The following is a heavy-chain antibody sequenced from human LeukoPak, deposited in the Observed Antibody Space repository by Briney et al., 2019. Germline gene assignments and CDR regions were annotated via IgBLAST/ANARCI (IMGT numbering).Heavy chain of an antibody. CDR3: AKDHAYGDALDY. Sequence: GGSLRLSCEASGFSFSSYVMNWVRQAPGKGLEWVSVISEDGRTYYADSVKGRFTISRDNSKNTLYLQMNSLRAEDTAVYYCAKDHAYGDALDYWGQGTLVTVSS. D-gene: IGHD4-17*01. CDR1: GFSFSSYV. J-gene: IGHJ4*02. CDR2: ISEDGRT. V-gene: IGHV3-23*01.